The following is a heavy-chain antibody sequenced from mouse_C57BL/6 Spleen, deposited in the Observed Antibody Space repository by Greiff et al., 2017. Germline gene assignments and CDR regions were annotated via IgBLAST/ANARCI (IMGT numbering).Heavy chain of an antibody. V-gene: IGHV1-15*01. CDR3: TRGWTTVVATDFDY. CDR1: GYTFTDYE. D-gene: IGHD1-1*01. Sequence: VQLQQSGAELVRPGASVTLSCKASGYTFTDYEMHWVKQTPVHGLEWIGAIDPETGGTAYNQKFKGKAILTADKSSSTAYMELRSLTSEDSAVYYCTRGWTTVVATDFDYWGQGTTLTVSS. J-gene: IGHJ2*01. CDR2: IDPETGGT.